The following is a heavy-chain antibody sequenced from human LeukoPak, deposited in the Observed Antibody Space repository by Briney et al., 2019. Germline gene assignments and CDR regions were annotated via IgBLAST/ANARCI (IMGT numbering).Heavy chain of an antibody. CDR3: ASSRSSSGWSLIDY. Sequence: SETLSLTCGVYGGSFSGFYWTWIRQSPGKGLEWIGEINHSGSAKYNPSLKSRVSISVDMSKNQFSLKVSSVTAADTAVYYCASSRSSSGWSLIDYWGQGALVTVSS. V-gene: IGHV4-34*01. D-gene: IGHD6-19*01. J-gene: IGHJ4*02. CDR1: GGSFSGFY. CDR2: INHSGSA.